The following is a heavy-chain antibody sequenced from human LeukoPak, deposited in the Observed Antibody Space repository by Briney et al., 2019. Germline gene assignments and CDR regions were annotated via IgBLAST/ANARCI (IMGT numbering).Heavy chain of an antibody. CDR3: ARYHYGLDY. Sequence: GASVKVSCRASAYTFTDYYIHWVRQAPGQGLEWMGRINPNTGDTNFAQKFRGRVTMTRDMSISTAFMDLSSLRSDDTAVYYCARYHYGLDYWGQGTLVTVSS. D-gene: IGHD4-17*01. CDR1: AYTFTDYY. CDR2: INPNTGDT. V-gene: IGHV1-2*06. J-gene: IGHJ4*02.